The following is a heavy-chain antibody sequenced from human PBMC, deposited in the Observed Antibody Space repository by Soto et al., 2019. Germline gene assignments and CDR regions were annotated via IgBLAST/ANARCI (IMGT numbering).Heavy chain of an antibody. CDR3: MRAWKGISYRYFC. V-gene: IGHV3-48*02. J-gene: IGHJ4*02. Sequence: EVQLVESGGGLVQPGGSLRLSCAVSGLTFTTYNFNWGRQARGKGLEWISFINPGSVTRHYADSVKGRFTISRDNAKNSWYLQMNSLTDADTAVFYCMRAWKGISYRYFCWGQGTLVTVSS. CDR1: GLTFTTYN. CDR2: INPGSVTR. D-gene: IGHD3-16*02.